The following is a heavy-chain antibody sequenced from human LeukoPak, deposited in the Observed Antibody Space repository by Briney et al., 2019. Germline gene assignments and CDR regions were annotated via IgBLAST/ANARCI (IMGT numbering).Heavy chain of an antibody. Sequence: GGSLRLSCAASGFTFSSYSMNWVRQAPGKGRKWVSYISSSSSYIYYADSVRGRFTISRDNAKNSLYLQMNSQRAEDTAVYYCASVSPGIAAAGNDYWGQGTLVTVSS. V-gene: IGHV3-21*01. CDR2: ISSSSSYI. CDR3: ASVSPGIAAAGNDY. D-gene: IGHD6-13*01. J-gene: IGHJ4*02. CDR1: GFTFSSYS.